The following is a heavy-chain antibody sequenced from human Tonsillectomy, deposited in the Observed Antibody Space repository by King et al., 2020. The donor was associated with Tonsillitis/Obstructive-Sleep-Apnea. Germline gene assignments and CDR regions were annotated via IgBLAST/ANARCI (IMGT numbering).Heavy chain of an antibody. CDR2: IYYSWST. CDR1: GGSISSSTYY. Sequence: QLQESGPGLVKPSETLSLTCTVSGGSISSSTYYWGWIRQPPGQGLEWIGSIYYSWSTYYNPSLKSRVTISVHTSKNQFSLELSCESAADTAVYYCARRRGIEAENCVDPWGQGTLVTVSS. J-gene: IGHJ5*02. V-gene: IGHV4-39*01. D-gene: IGHD6-13*01. CDR3: ARRRGIEAENCVDP.